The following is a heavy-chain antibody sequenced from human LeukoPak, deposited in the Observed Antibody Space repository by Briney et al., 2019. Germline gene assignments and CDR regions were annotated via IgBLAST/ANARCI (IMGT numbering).Heavy chain of an antibody. CDR3: ARGGYPRDY. J-gene: IGHJ4*02. Sequence: PSETLSLTCAVYGGSFSGYYWSWIRQPPGKGLEWIGEINHSGSTNYNPSLKSRVTMSVDTSKNQFSLKLSSVTAADTAVYYCARGGYPRDYWGQGTLVTVSS. V-gene: IGHV4-34*01. D-gene: IGHD6-13*01. CDR2: INHSGST. CDR1: GGSFSGYY.